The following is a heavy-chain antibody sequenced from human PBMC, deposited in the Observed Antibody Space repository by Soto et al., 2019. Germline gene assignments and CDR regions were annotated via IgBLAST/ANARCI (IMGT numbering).Heavy chain of an antibody. J-gene: IGHJ4*02. V-gene: IGHV3-21*01. CDR2: ITGNSGSI. D-gene: IGHD3-22*01. Sequence: PGGSLSLSCAASGFSFSSYSMNWVRQAPGKGLEWVSAITGNSGSIYYADSVKGRFTISRDNAKNSLYLQMDSLRAEDTAVEDGVRDFTMRVKEWGKGNLVTVYS. CDR1: GFSFSSYS. CDR3: VRDFTMRVKE.